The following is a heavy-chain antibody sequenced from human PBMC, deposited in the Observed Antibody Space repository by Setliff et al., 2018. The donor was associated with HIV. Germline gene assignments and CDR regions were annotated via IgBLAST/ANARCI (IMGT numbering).Heavy chain of an antibody. CDR3: ARSPGVATITIFDY. CDR1: GGSISSGRNY. J-gene: IGHJ4*02. Sequence: SETLSLTCTVSGGSISSGRNYWSWIRQTAGKGLEWIGRIYTSGSTHYNPSLKIRVTVSVDPSKNQVSLKLSSVTAADTAVYYCARSPGVATITIFDYWGQGTLVTVSS. CDR2: IYTSGST. V-gene: IGHV4-61*02. D-gene: IGHD5-12*01.